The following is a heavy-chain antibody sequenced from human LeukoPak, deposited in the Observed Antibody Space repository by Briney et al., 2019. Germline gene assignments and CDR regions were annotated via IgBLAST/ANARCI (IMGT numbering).Heavy chain of an antibody. V-gene: IGHV3-48*03. CDR3: ASGGDILTGYYSVVFDY. Sequence: PGGSLRLSCAASGFTFSSYEMNWVRQAPGKGLEWVSYISSSGSTIYYANSVKGRFTISRDNAKNSLYLQMNSLRAEDTAVYYCASGGDILTGYYSVVFDYWGQGTLVTVSS. CDR1: GFTFSSYE. D-gene: IGHD3-9*01. J-gene: IGHJ4*02. CDR2: ISSSGSTI.